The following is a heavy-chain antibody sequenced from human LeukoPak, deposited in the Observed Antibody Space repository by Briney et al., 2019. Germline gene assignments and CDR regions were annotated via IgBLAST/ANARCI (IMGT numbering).Heavy chain of an antibody. CDR2: IYHSGGT. CDR1: GGSISSGGYS. J-gene: IGHJ5*02. V-gene: IGHV4-30-2*01. D-gene: IGHD2-21*02. CDR3: ARGPGVVVTAIRSWFDP. Sequence: ASETLSLTCAVSGGSISSGGYSWSWIRQPPGKGLEWIGYIYHSGGTNYNPSLQNRVTMSVDRSKNQFSLQLSSVTAADTAVYYCARGPGVVVTAIRSWFDPWGQGTLVTVSP.